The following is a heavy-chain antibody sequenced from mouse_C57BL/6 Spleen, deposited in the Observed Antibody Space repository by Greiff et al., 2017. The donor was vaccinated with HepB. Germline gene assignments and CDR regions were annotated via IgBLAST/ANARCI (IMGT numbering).Heavy chain of an antibody. D-gene: IGHD2-5*01. Sequence: EVKLMESGGGLVKPGGSLKLSCAASGFTFSDYGMHWVRQAPEKGLEWVAYISSGSSTIYYADTVKGRFTISRDNAKNTLFLQMTSLRSEDTAMYYCARGTYYSNYVWFAYWGQGTLVTVSA. J-gene: IGHJ3*01. CDR2: ISSGSSTI. CDR3: ARGTYYSNYVWFAY. CDR1: GFTFSDYG. V-gene: IGHV5-17*01.